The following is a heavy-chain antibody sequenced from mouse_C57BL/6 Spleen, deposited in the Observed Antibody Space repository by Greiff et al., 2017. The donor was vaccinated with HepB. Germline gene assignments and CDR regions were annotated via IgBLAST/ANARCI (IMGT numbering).Heavy chain of an antibody. CDR1: GYTFTSYW. CDR2: IDPSDSYT. V-gene: IGHV1-69*01. J-gene: IGHJ1*03. Sequence: QVQLQQPGAELVMPGASVKLSCKASGYTFTSYWMHWVKQRPGQGLEWIGEIDPSDSYTNYNQKFKGKSTLTVDKSSSTAYMKLSSLTSEDSAVYYCARAYYSNYDWYFDVWGTGTTVTVSS. CDR3: ARAYYSNYDWYFDV. D-gene: IGHD2-5*01.